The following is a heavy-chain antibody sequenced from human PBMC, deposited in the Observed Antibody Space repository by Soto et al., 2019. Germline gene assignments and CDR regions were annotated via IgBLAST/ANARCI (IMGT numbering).Heavy chain of an antibody. D-gene: IGHD3-3*01. CDR3: AKDLAYYDFWSGINWFDP. CDR1: GFTFSSYG. V-gene: IGHV3-30*18. J-gene: IGHJ5*02. Sequence: GGSLRLSCAASGFTFSSYGMHWVRQAPGKGLEWVAVISYDGSNKYYADSVKGRFTISRDNSKNTLYLQMNSLRAEDTAVYYCAKDLAYYDFWSGINWFDPWGQETLVTVSS. CDR2: ISYDGSNK.